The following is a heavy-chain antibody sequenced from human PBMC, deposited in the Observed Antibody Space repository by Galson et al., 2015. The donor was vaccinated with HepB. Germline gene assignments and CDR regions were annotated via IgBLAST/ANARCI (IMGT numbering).Heavy chain of an antibody. CDR2: IYWNDDK. CDR3: AHRPKITGTTSFDY. V-gene: IGHV2-5*01. D-gene: IGHD1-20*01. J-gene: IGHJ4*02. Sequence: PALVKPTQTLTLTCTFSGFSLSTSGLGVGWIRQPPGKALEWLALIYWNDDKRYSPFLKRRLTITKDTSKNQVVLTMTNMDPVDTATYYCAHRPKITGTTSFDYWGQGPLVTVSS. CDR1: GFSLSTSGLG.